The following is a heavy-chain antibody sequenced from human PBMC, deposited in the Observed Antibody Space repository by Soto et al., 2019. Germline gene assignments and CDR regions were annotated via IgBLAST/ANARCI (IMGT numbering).Heavy chain of an antibody. J-gene: IGHJ4*02. CDR1: GGTFSSYA. V-gene: IGHV1-69*12. Sequence: QVQLVQSGAEVRQPASSVKVSCKTSGGTFSSYAISWVRQDPGQGLEWMGGIVPIVDTSTYAQKFQGRVTITADESTSTVYMELSSLSYDDTAVYYCVRVVAIPGYPDNWGQGTLVTVSS. D-gene: IGHD5-12*01. CDR3: VRVVAIPGYPDN. CDR2: IVPIVDTS.